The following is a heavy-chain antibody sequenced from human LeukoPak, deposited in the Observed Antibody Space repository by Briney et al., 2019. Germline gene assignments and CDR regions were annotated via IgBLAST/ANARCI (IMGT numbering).Heavy chain of an antibody. CDR2: TYSGGRS. D-gene: IGHD1-26*01. Sequence: GGSLRLSCTASGFTVSNNYMSWVRQAPGKGLDWDSVTYSGGRSYYADSVKGRFTVSRDNTNNSLYLEMNSLRVEDTAVYYCIKEGGSYGVDYWGQGTLVTVSS. CDR3: IKEGGSYGVDY. V-gene: IGHV3-53*01. J-gene: IGHJ4*02. CDR1: GFTVSNNY.